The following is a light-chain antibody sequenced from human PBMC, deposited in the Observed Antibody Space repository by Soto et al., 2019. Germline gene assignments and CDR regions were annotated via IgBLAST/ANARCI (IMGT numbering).Light chain of an antibody. V-gene: IGLV1-36*01. CDR1: SSNIGNNA. Sequence: QSALTQPPSVSEAPRQRVTISCSGSSSNIGNNAVNWYQQLPGKAPKLLIYYDDLLPSGVSDRFSGSKSGTSASLAISGLQSEDEADYYCAAWDDSLNAEVFGTGTKVTVL. CDR2: YDD. J-gene: IGLJ1*01. CDR3: AAWDDSLNAEV.